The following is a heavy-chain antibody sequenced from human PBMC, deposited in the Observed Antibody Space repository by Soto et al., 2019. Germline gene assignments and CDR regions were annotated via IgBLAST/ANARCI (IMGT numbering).Heavy chain of an antibody. V-gene: IGHV4-34*01. D-gene: IGHD5-12*01. CDR1: GGSFSGYY. Sequence: QVQLQQWGAGLLKPSETLSLTCAVYGGSFSGYYWSWIRQPPGKGLEWIGEINHSGSTNYNPSRKSRVTISVDTSKNQFSLKLSSVTAADTAVYYCASLGSGYGLGGMDVWGQGTTVTVSS. J-gene: IGHJ6*02. CDR3: ASLGSGYGLGGMDV. CDR2: INHSGST.